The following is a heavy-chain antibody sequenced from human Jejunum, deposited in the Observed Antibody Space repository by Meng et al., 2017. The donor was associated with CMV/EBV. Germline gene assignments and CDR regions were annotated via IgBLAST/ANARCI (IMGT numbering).Heavy chain of an antibody. Sequence: LSLQESGPGLVKPSETLSLTCAVSGGSIISSDYYWGWIRQSPGKGLEWIGSIYYSGSTYYNPSLKSRVTILLDTSKNQFSLRLSSVTAADTAVYYCARDVQYFYDSSGRLYFDYWGQGTPVTVSS. D-gene: IGHD3-22*01. CDR2: IYYSGST. CDR3: ARDVQYFYDSSGRLYFDY. V-gene: IGHV4-39*07. CDR1: GGSIISSDYY. J-gene: IGHJ4*02.